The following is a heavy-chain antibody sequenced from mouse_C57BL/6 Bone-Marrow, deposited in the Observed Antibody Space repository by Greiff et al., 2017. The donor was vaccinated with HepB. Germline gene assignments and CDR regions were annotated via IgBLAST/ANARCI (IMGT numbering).Heavy chain of an antibody. V-gene: IGHV1-81*01. J-gene: IGHJ3*01. CDR3: AKNYVGWFAY. Sequence: VKVVESGAELASPGASVKLSCKASGYTFTSYGISWVKQSTGQGLEWIGEIYPRSGNTYYNEKFKGKATLTADKSSSTAYMELRSLTSEDSAVYFCAKNYVGWFAYWGQGTLVTVSA. CDR2: IYPRSGNT. CDR1: GYTFTSYG. D-gene: IGHD1-1*01.